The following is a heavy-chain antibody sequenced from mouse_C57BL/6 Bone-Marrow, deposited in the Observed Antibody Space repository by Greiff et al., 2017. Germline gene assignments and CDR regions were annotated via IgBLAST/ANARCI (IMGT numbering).Heavy chain of an antibody. J-gene: IGHJ4*01. Sequence: QVQLQQSGPGLVAPSQSLSITCTVSGFSLTSYAISWVRQPPGKGLEWLGVIWTGGGTNYNSALKSRLSISKDNSKSQVFLKMNSLQTDDTARYYCARIYSNYVRAMDYWGQGTSVTVSS. D-gene: IGHD2-5*01. V-gene: IGHV2-9-1*01. CDR2: IWTGGGT. CDR1: GFSLTSYA. CDR3: ARIYSNYVRAMDY.